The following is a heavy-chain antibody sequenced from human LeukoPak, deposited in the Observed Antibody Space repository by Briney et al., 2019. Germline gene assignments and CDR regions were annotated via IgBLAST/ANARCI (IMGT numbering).Heavy chain of an antibody. CDR2: ISYDGSNK. J-gene: IGHJ4*02. CDR1: GFTFSSYA. V-gene: IGHV3-30*04. D-gene: IGHD6-19*01. Sequence: HPGRSLRLSCAASGFTFSSYAMHWVRQAPGKGLEWVAVISYDGSNKYYADSVKGRFTISRDNSKNTLYLQMNSLRAEDTAVYYCARIQNEWLVLGYFDYWGQGTLVTVSS. CDR3: ARIQNEWLVLGYFDY.